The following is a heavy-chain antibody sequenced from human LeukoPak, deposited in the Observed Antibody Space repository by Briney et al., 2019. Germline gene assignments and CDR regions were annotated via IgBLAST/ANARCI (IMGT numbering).Heavy chain of an antibody. D-gene: IGHD1-26*01. Sequence: QPGGSLRLSCAASGFTFSSYAMSWVRQAPGKGLEWVSAISGSGGSTYYADSVKGRFTISRGNSKNTLYLQTSSLRAEDTAVYYCAKGSDNFDYWGQGTLVTVSS. CDR2: ISGSGGST. CDR1: GFTFSSYA. V-gene: IGHV3-23*01. J-gene: IGHJ4*02. CDR3: AKGSDNFDY.